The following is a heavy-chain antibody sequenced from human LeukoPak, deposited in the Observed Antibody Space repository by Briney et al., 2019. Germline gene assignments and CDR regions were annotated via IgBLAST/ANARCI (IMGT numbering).Heavy chain of an antibody. CDR3: ARNGEI. V-gene: IGHV1-2*02. CDR1: GYTFTGYY. D-gene: IGHD3-10*01. CDR2: INCNSGDT. J-gene: IGHJ4*02. Sequence: GASVKVSCKASGYTFTGYYMHWMRQAPGQGPEWMGWINCNSGDTIYAQKFQGGVTMTRDTSISTAYMELSRLTYDDTAVYYCARNGEIWGQGTLVTVSS.